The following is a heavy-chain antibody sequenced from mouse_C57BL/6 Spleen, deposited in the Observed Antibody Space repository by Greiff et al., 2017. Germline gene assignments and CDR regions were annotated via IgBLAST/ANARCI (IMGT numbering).Heavy chain of an antibody. Sequence: EVQLQESEGGLVQPGRSMKLSCTASGFTFSDYYMAWVRQVPEKGLEWVANINYDGSSTYYLDSLKSRFIISRDNAKNILYLQMSSLKSEDTATYYCARDRGTTVVDWYFDVWGTGTTVTVSS. V-gene: IGHV5-16*01. CDR1: GFTFSDYY. J-gene: IGHJ1*03. CDR3: ARDRGTTVVDWYFDV. CDR2: INYDGSST. D-gene: IGHD1-1*01.